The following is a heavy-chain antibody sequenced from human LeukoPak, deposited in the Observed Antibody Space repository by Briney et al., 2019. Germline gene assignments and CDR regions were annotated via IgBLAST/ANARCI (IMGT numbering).Heavy chain of an antibody. D-gene: IGHD3-10*01. J-gene: IGHJ6*02. CDR2: IYYSGST. CDR3: ARVDLTMVRGVIISPHYYYGMDV. CDR1: DGSISSYY. V-gene: IGHV4-59*01. Sequence: SETLSLTCTVSDGSISSYYWSWIRQPPGKGLEWIGYIYYSGSTNYNPSLKSRVTISVDTSKNQFSLKLSSVTAADTAVYYCARVDLTMVRGVIISPHYYYGMDVWGQGTTVTVSS.